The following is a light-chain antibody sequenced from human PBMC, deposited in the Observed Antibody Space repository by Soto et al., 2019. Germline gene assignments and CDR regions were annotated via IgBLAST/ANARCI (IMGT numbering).Light chain of an antibody. J-gene: IGKJ1*01. V-gene: IGKV3-20*01. Sequence: EIVLTQSPGTLSLSPGERATLSCRASQSVSSNYLAWYPQTPGQAPRPLIYGASSRATGIPDRFSGRGAGTDFALTINRLEPEDGAVYYCQQYGSSPWTVGQGTKVYIK. CDR2: GAS. CDR1: QSVSSNY. CDR3: QQYGSSPWT.